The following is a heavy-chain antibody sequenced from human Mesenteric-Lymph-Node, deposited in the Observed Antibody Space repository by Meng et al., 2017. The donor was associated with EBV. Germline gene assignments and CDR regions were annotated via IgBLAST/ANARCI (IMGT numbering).Heavy chain of an antibody. D-gene: IGHD5-18*01. J-gene: IGHJ4*02. V-gene: IGHV1-18*01. CDR1: GYTFTTHG. CDR3: ARDQLWPETPDY. CDR2: IGGNNGNT. Sequence: QVQLVQSGPEVKKPGASVKVSCKTSGYTFTTHGITWVRQAPGQGLEWMGWIGGNNGNTFYAEEFQGRVTMTTDTSTNTVHMELRSLISDDTALYYCARDQLWPETPDYWGQGTLVTVPS.